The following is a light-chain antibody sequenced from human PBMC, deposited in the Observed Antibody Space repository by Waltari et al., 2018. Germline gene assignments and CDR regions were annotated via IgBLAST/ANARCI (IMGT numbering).Light chain of an antibody. CDR1: RLRQSY. CDR2: GKE. J-gene: IGLJ2*01. Sequence: SSGLTQDPAVSVALGQTIRFTCRGDRLRQSYASWYQVKTGQAPVLVMFGKEKRPSGVPDRISGESSETTSSLIITGAQAEDEADYYCSSRNGRASQVVFAGGTKVTVL. CDR3: SSRNGRASQVV. V-gene: IGLV3-19*01.